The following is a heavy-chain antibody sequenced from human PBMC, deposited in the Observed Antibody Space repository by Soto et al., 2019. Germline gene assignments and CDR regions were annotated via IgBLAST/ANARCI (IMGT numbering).Heavy chain of an antibody. CDR3: ATPRGHGQQLVLYRSYFDY. Sequence: QVQLVESGGGVVQPGRSLRLSCAASGFTFSSYAMHWVRQAPGKGLEWVAVISYDGSNKYYADSVKGRFTIPRDNSKNTLYLQMNSLRAEDTAVYYCATPRGHGQQLVLYRSYFDYWGQGTLVTVSS. V-gene: IGHV3-30-3*01. CDR2: ISYDGSNK. CDR1: GFTFSSYA. D-gene: IGHD6-13*01. J-gene: IGHJ4*02.